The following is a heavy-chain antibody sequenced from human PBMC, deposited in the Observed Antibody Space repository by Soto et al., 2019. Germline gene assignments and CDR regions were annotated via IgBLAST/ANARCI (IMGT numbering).Heavy chain of an antibody. CDR1: GFTFSSYT. CDR2: ISSSGSYI. D-gene: IGHD5-18*01. V-gene: IGHV3-21*01. CDR3: ARDVETSMDGLNHFDP. Sequence: GGSLRLSCAASGFTFSSYTMNWVRQAPGKGLEWVSSISSSGSYIHYADSVKGRFTISRDNAKNSLFLQMDSLRAEDTAVYYCARDVETSMDGLNHFDPWGQGTLVTVYS. J-gene: IGHJ5*02.